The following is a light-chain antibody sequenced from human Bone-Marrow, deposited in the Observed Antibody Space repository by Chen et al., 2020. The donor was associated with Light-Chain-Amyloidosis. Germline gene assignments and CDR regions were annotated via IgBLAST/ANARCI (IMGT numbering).Light chain of an antibody. CDR2: DVS. V-gene: IGLV2-14*01. J-gene: IGLJ3*02. CDR1: SSDVGGYDY. CDR3: SSYTSSSTWV. Sequence: QSALTQPASGSGSPGQSITISCTGTSSDVGGYDYVSWYQQHPGKAPKFLIYDVSNRPLGVSNRFSGSKSGNTASLTISGLRAEDEADYYCSSYTSSSTWVFGGGTKLTVL.